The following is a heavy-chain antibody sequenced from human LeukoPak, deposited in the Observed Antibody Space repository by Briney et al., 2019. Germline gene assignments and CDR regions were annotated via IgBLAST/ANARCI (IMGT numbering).Heavy chain of an antibody. CDR2: ISSSSSYI. V-gene: IGHV3-21*01. J-gene: IGHJ4*02. CDR3: ARVPSPGYSYGHPYYFDY. CDR1: GFTFSSYT. Sequence: GGSLRLSCAASGFTFSSYTMNWVRQAPGKGLEWVSSISSSSSYIYSADSLKGRFTISRDNAKNSLFLQMNSLRAEDTAVYYCARVPSPGYSYGHPYYFDYWGQGTLVTVSS. D-gene: IGHD5-18*01.